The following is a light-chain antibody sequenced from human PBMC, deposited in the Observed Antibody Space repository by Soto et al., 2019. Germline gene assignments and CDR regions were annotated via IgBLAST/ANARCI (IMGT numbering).Light chain of an antibody. V-gene: IGLV1-40*01. CDR2: ANN. CDR1: SSNIGARYD. J-gene: IGLJ2*01. Sequence: QSVLTQPPSVSGAPGQRVTISCTGSSSNIGARYDVHWYQQLPGRAPKLLIYANNNRPSGVPDRFSGSKSGTSASLAITGLQAEDEADYYCQSYDSSLSGSDVVFGGGTKLTVL. CDR3: QSYDSSLSGSDVV.